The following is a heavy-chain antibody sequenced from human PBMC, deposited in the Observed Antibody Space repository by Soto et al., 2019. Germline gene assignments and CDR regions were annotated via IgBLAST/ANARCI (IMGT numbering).Heavy chain of an antibody. J-gene: IGHJ4*02. D-gene: IGHD6-13*01. CDR1: GFTFSSYA. CDR3: AKASSWYPYFDC. CDR2: ITSSGGST. Sequence: EVQLLESGGGLVQPGGYLRLSCAASGFTFSSYAMSWVRQAPGKGLEWVSSITSSGGSTYSADSVKGRFTISRDNSKDTLYLQMSSLRAEDTALYYCAKASSWYPYFDCWGQGTLVTVSS. V-gene: IGHV3-23*01.